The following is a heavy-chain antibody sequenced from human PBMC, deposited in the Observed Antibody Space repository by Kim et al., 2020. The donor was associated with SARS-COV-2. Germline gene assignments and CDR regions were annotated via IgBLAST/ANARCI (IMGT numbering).Heavy chain of an antibody. Sequence: GGSLRLSCAASGFTFSSYSMNWVRQAPGKGLEWVSSISSSSSYIYYADSVKGRFTISRDNAKNSLYLQMNSLRAEDTAVYYCARDRALWSSGWYYFDYWGQGTLVTVSS. CDR2: ISSSSSYI. J-gene: IGHJ4*02. V-gene: IGHV3-21*01. CDR3: ARDRALWSSGWYYFDY. D-gene: IGHD6-19*01. CDR1: GFTFSSYS.